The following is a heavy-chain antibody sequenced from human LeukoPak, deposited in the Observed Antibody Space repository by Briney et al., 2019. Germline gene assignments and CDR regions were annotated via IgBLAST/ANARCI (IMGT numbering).Heavy chain of an antibody. D-gene: IGHD2-2*01. CDR2: IKQDGSEK. Sequence: GGSLRLSCAASGFTFSSYWMSWVRQAPGKGLEWVANIKQDGSEKYYVDSVKGRFTISRDNAKNSLYLQMNSLRAEDTAVYYCARLGGYCSSTSCSSTNWFDPWGQGTPVTVSS. V-gene: IGHV3-7*01. CDR3: ARLGGYCSSTSCSSTNWFDP. CDR1: GFTFSSYW. J-gene: IGHJ5*02.